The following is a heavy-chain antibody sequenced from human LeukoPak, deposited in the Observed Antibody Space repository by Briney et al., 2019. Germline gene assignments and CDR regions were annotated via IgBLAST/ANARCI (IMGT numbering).Heavy chain of an antibody. V-gene: IGHV3-11*01. Sequence: GGSLRLSCAASGFTFSDYYMSWIRQAPGKGLEWVSYISDSGSTIYYADSVKGRFTISRDNAKNSLYLQMNSLRAEDTAVYYCARDYCSGGSCYAYEVLDYWGQGTLVTVSS. D-gene: IGHD2-15*01. CDR1: GFTFSDYY. CDR2: ISDSGSTI. CDR3: ARDYCSGGSCYAYEVLDY. J-gene: IGHJ4*02.